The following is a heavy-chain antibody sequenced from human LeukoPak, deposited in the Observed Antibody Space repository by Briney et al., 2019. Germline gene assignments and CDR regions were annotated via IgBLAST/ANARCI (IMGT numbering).Heavy chain of an antibody. CDR2: ISAYNGNT. J-gene: IGHJ4*02. CDR3: ARDDSIAAAAPTSFDY. CDR1: GYTFTSYG. V-gene: IGHV1-18*01. D-gene: IGHD6-13*01. Sequence: ASVKVSCKASGYTFTSYGISWVRQAPGQGLEWMGWISAYNGNTNHAQKLQGRVTMTTDTSTSTAYMELRSLRSDDTAVYYCARDDSIAAAAPTSFDYWGQGTLVTVSS.